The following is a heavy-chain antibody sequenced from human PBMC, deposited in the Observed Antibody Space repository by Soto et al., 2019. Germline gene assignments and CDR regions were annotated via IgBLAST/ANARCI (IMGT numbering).Heavy chain of an antibody. CDR3: ARGGPVYCSTTSCELDY. Sequence: GGSLRLSCAASGFTFSRYWMSWVRQAPGKGLEWVANIKQDGSEKYYVDSVKGRFTISRDNAKNSLYLQMNSLRAEDTAVYYCARGGPVYCSTTSCELDYWGLGTLVTVSS. D-gene: IGHD2-2*01. V-gene: IGHV3-7*01. J-gene: IGHJ4*02. CDR1: GFTFSRYW. CDR2: IKQDGSEK.